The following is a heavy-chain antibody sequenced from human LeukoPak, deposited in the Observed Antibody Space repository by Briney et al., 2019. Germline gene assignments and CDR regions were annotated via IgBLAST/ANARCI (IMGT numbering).Heavy chain of an antibody. CDR1: DGSISSYY. Sequence: PSETLSLTCTVSDGSISSYYWSWIRQPPGKGLEWIGYISYSGSTNYNPSLKSRVTISVDTSRNQFSLKLSSVTAADTAVYYCARGHTAMATDYWGQGTLVTVSS. D-gene: IGHD5-18*01. J-gene: IGHJ4*02. CDR3: ARGHTAMATDY. CDR2: ISYSGST. V-gene: IGHV4-59*01.